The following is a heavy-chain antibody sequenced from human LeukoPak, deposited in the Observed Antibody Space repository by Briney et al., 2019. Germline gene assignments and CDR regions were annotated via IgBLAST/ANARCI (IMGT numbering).Heavy chain of an antibody. CDR3: VKSAINYGANWFDS. D-gene: IGHD4/OR15-4a*01. Sequence: PGGSLRLSCAASGFTFSSYWMHWVRQAPGKGLVWVSRINSDGSSTSYADSVKGRFTISRDNAKNTLYLQMSSLRTEDTAVYWCVKSAINYGANWFDSWGQGTLVTVSS. J-gene: IGHJ5*01. CDR2: INSDGSST. CDR1: GFTFSSYW. V-gene: IGHV3-74*01.